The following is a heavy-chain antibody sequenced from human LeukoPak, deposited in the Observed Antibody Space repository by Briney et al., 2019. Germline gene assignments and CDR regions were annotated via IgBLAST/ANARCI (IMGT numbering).Heavy chain of an antibody. J-gene: IGHJ3*01. V-gene: IGHV3-7*01. CDR2: IMQDGSEK. Sequence: GGSLRLSCIASGFTFSSHWMNWVRQAPGKGLEWVANIMQDGSEKYYVDSVKGRFIISRDNAKNSLYLQMNSLRAEDTAVYYYARESTKYGACVSGFDFWGQGTMVTVSS. CDR1: GFTFSSHW. CDR3: ARESTKYGACVSGFDF. D-gene: IGHD4-17*01.